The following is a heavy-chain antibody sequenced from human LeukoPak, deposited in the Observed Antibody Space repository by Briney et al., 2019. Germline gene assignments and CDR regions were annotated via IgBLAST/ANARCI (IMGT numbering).Heavy chain of an antibody. CDR2: ISKDKSFE. D-gene: IGHD2/OR15-2a*01. J-gene: IGHJ6*02. V-gene: IGHV3-30*03. CDR3: ARESPRTFGWRKYYGMDV. Sequence: GGSLRLSCVASGFTFSSYNMHWVRQAPGKGLEWVAVISKDKSFEYYGDSVKGRFTISRGNPRNTLYLEMSSLRAEDTAVYYCARESPRTFGWRKYYGMDVWGQGTTVTVSS. CDR1: GFTFSSYN.